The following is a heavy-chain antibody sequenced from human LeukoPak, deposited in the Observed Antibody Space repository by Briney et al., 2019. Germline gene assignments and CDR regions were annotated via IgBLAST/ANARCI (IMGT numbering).Heavy chain of an antibody. Sequence: GASAKVSCTVSGYTFTGYNIHGGRQAPGQGLEWMAWINPNSGGTDYAQNFQGRVTMTRDTSNTKAYMELSSLRSDGTAVYYCARVSPSGSRAFFYWGQGTLVTVSP. CDR3: ARVSPSGSRAFFY. CDR1: GYTFTGYN. J-gene: IGHJ4*02. V-gene: IGHV1-2*02. CDR2: INPNSGGT. D-gene: IGHD3-10*01.